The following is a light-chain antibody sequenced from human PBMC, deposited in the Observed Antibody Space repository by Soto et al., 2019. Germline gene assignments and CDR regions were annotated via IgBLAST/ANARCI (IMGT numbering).Light chain of an antibody. CDR3: SSYPSSTTLV. J-gene: IGLJ3*02. V-gene: IGLV2-14*01. CDR2: EVS. Sequence: QSALTQPASVSGSPGQSITISCTGTSSDVGGYNYVSWYQQHPGKAPKLIIYEVSNRPSGVSNRFSGSKSGNTASLTISGLQAEDEADYYCSSYPSSTTLVFGGGTKLTVL. CDR1: SSDVGGYNY.